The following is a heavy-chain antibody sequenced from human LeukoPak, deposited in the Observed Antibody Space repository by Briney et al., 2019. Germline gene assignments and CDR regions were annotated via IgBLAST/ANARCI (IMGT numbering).Heavy chain of an antibody. CDR2: ISSSSSYI. CDR1: GFTFSSYS. CDR3: ARSVFLFGCSRGSCYNYFDY. D-gene: IGHD2-15*01. Sequence: GGSLRLSCAASGFTFSSYSMNWVRQAPGKGLEWVSSISSSSSYIYYADSVKGRFTISRDNAKNSLYLQMNSLRAEDTALYYCARSVFLFGCSRGSCYNYFDYWGPGNLVTVSS. V-gene: IGHV3-21*01. J-gene: IGHJ4*02.